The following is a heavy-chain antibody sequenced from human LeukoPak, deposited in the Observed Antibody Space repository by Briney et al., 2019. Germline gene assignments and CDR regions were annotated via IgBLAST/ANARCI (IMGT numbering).Heavy chain of an antibody. Sequence: PGGSLRLSCTAAGFTFGDYAMSWVRQAPGKGLEWVGFIRSKAYGGTTEYAASVKGRFTISRDDSKSIAYLQMNSLKTEDTAAYYCTRGLWGPPFDYWGQRTLVTVSS. D-gene: IGHD3-16*01. CDR2: IRSKAYGGTT. J-gene: IGHJ4*02. CDR1: GFTFGDYA. V-gene: IGHV3-49*04. CDR3: TRGLWGPPFDY.